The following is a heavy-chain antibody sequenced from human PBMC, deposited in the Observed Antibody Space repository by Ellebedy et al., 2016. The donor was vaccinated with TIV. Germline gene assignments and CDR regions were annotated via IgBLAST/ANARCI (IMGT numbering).Heavy chain of an antibody. CDR2: IHPNSGNT. Sequence: AASVKVSCKASGYIFTGFYLHWVRQAPGQGLEWMGWIHPNSGNTNYAQKFQGRVTMTRDTSISTAYMELSGLKSDDTAVYYWARDYCSSSSCGLDVWGQGTTVSVSS. D-gene: IGHD2-15*01. J-gene: IGHJ6*02. CDR3: ARDYCSSSSCGLDV. V-gene: IGHV1-2*02. CDR1: GYIFTGFY.